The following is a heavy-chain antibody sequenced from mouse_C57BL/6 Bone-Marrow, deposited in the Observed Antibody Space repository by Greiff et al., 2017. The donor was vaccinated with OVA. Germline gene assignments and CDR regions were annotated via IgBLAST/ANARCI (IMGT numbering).Heavy chain of an antibody. CDR3: ARLGSYVDYAMDY. J-gene: IGHJ4*01. CDR2: ISSGGSYT. V-gene: IGHV5-6*01. Sequence: EVQLVESGGDLVKPGGSLKLSCAASGFTFSSYGMSWVRQTPDKRLEWVATISSGGSYTYYPDSVKGRVTISRDNAKNTLYLQMSSLKSEDTAMYYGARLGSYVDYAMDYWGQGTSVTVSS. CDR1: GFTFSSYG. D-gene: IGHD1-1*02.